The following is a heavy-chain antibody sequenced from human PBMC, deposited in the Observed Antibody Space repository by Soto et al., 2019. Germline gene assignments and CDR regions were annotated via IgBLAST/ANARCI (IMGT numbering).Heavy chain of an antibody. CDR1: GGTFSSYA. V-gene: IGHV1-69*13. CDR3: ARVLDIVVVPAAISYYYGMDV. CDR2: IIPIFGTA. D-gene: IGHD2-2*03. Sequence: GASVKVSCKASGGTFSSYAISWVRQAPGQGLEWMGGIIPIFGTANYAQKFQGRVTITADESTSTAYMELSSLRSEDTAVYYCARVLDIVVVPAAISYYYGMDVWGHGTTVTV. J-gene: IGHJ6*02.